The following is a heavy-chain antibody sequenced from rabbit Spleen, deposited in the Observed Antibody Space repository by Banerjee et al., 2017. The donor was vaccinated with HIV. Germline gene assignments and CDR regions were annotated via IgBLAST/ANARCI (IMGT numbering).Heavy chain of an antibody. Sequence: QSLEESGGGLVKPGASLTLTCKASGISFGISDYMCWVRQAPGKGLEWIACIDAGSSDFTYHANWAKGRFTISKTSSTTVTLQATSLTVADTATYFCARDTSSSFSSYGMDLWGQGTLVTVS. CDR3: ARDTSSSFSSYGMDL. CDR1: GISFGISDY. V-gene: IGHV1S40*01. CDR2: IDAGSSDFT. J-gene: IGHJ6*01. D-gene: IGHD1-1*01.